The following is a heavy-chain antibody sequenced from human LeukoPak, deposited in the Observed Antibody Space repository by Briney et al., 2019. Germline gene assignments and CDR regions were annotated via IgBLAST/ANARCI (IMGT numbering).Heavy chain of an antibody. CDR3: ARADSTSWFDY. D-gene: IGHD6-13*01. Sequence: GGSLRLSCAASGFTFSHYYMIWIRQAPGKGLEWVSYISSSGGYTNHADSVKGRFTISRDNAKNSLYLQMNSLRAEDTAVYYCARADSTSWFDYWGQGTQVTVSS. CDR2: ISSSGGYT. V-gene: IGHV3-11*05. J-gene: IGHJ4*02. CDR1: GFTFSHYY.